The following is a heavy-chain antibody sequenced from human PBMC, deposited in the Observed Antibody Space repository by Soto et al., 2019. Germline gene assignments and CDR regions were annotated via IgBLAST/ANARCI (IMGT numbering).Heavy chain of an antibody. CDR1: GFTFSSYG. CDR2: IWYDGSNK. V-gene: IGHV3-33*01. D-gene: IGHD4-4*01. CDR3: ARGADLGLQLRRLIPLLDY. J-gene: IGHJ4*02. Sequence: GGSLRLSCAASGFTFSSYGMHWVRQAPGKGLEWVAVIWYDGSNKYYADSVKGRFTISRDNSKNTLYLQMNSLRAEDTAVYYCARGADLGLQLRRLIPLLDYWGQGTLVTVSS.